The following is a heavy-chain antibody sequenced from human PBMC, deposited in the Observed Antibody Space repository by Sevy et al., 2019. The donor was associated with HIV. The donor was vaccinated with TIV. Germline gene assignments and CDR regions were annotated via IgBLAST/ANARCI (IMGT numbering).Heavy chain of an antibody. V-gene: IGHV3-23*01. J-gene: IGHJ4*02. CDR1: GFAFYEYS. Sequence: GGSLRLSCAASGFAFYEYSMSWIRQAPGKGLEWVATLSFGCGKINYADSEKGRFTISRDNSKNSFYLQMDNLRVEDTALYYCAREGCSRPHDYWGQGTRVTVSS. D-gene: IGHD2-8*01. CDR2: LSFGCGKI. CDR3: AREGCSRPHDY.